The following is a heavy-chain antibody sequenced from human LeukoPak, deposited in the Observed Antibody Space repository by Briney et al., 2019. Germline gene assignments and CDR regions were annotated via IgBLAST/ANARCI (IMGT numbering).Heavy chain of an antibody. CDR3: ARVVGANAYYFDY. CDR2: IYYSGST. J-gene: IGHJ4*02. CDR1: GGSISSYY. V-gene: IGHV4-59*01. Sequence: PSETLSLTCTVSGGSISSYYWSWIRQPPGKGLEWIGYIYYSGSTNYNPSLKSRVTIPVDTSKNQFSLKLSSVTAADTAVYYCARVVGANAYYFDYWGQGTLVTVSS. D-gene: IGHD1-26*01.